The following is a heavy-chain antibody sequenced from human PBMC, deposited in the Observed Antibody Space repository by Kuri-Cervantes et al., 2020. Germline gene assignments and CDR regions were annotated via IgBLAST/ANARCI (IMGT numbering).Heavy chain of an antibody. CDR1: GFTFSSYW. V-gene: IGHV3-7*01. D-gene: IGHD3-10*01. Sequence: GESLKISCAASGFTFSSYWMSWVRQAPGKGLEWVANIKQDGSEKYYVDSVKGRFTISRDNAKNSLYLQMNSLRAEDTAVYYCAKDGPLWFGEQGYYYYGMDVWGQGTTVTVSS. CDR2: IKQDGSEK. J-gene: IGHJ6*02. CDR3: AKDGPLWFGEQGYYYYGMDV.